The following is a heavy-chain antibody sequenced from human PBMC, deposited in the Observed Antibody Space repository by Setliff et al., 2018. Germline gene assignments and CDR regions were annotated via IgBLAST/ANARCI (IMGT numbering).Heavy chain of an antibody. Sequence: ASVKVSCKASGSTFTDSIVNWVRQAPGQGLEWVGWYSPYNGKTYSAQKFQGRVTLSTDTSTTTAYMELRSLTSGDTAMYYCARINFYVSSGYYYAPDYWGQGTLVTVSS. V-gene: IGHV1-18*01. CDR2: YSPYNGKT. CDR3: ARINFYVSSGYYYAPDY. J-gene: IGHJ4*02. D-gene: IGHD3-22*01. CDR1: GSTFTDSI.